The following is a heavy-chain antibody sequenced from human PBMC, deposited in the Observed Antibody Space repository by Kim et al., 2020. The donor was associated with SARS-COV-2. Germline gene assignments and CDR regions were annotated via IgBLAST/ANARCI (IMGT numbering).Heavy chain of an antibody. CDR2: INPSGGST. CDR1: GYTFTSYY. V-gene: IGHV1-46*01. CDR3: ARERGGELLRRGDHDAFDI. D-gene: IGHD1-26*01. J-gene: IGHJ3*02. Sequence: ASVKVSCKASGYTFTSYYMHWVRQAPGQGLEWMGIINPSGGSTSYAQKFQGRVTMTRDTSTSTVYMELSSLRSEDTAVYYCARERGGELLRRGDHDAFDIWGQGTMVTVSS.